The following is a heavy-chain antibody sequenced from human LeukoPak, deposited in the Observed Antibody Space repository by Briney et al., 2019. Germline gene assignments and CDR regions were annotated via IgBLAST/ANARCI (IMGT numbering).Heavy chain of an antibody. Sequence: SETLSLTCTVSGGSITSSSYYWGWIRQPPGKGLEWIGSIYYSGSTYYNPSLKSRVTISVDTSKNQFSLKLSSVTAADTAVYYCARRGYDYVWGSYRLWGRGTLVTVSS. J-gene: IGHJ4*02. CDR1: GGSITSSSYY. CDR3: ARRGYDYVWGSYRL. D-gene: IGHD3-16*02. CDR2: IYYSGST. V-gene: IGHV4-39*01.